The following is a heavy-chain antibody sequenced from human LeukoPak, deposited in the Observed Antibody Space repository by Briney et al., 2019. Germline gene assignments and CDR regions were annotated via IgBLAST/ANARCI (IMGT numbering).Heavy chain of an antibody. V-gene: IGHV3-21*01. CDR3: ASRGRVAAAGILP. D-gene: IGHD6-13*01. CDR1: GFTFSSYS. J-gene: IGHJ5*02. Sequence: GGSLRLSCAASGFTFSSYSMNWVRQAPGKGLEWVSSISSSSSYIYYADSVKGRFTISRDNAKNSLYLQMNSLRAEDTAVYYCASRGRVAAAGILPWGQETLVTVSS. CDR2: ISSSSSYI.